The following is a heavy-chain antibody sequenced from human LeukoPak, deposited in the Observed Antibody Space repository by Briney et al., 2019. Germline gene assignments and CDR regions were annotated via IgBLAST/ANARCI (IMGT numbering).Heavy chain of an antibody. J-gene: IGHJ4*02. CDR1: GGSISPYY. Sequence: PSETLSLTCTVSGGSISPYYWCWMRQPPGKGLEWLGYIYYSGNTEYNPSLKSRVAMSVDTSKNQFSLRLSSVTAADTAVYYCARSTGSTMFIDYWGQGTLVTVSS. V-gene: IGHV4-59*01. CDR3: ARSTGSTMFIDY. D-gene: IGHD3-10*02. CDR2: IYYSGNT.